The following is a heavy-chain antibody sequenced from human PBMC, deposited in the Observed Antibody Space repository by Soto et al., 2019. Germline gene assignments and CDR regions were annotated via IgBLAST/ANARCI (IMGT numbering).Heavy chain of an antibody. J-gene: IGHJ4*02. Sequence: QVQLVQSGAEVKKPGASVKVSCKASGYTFTSYAMHWVRQAPGQRLEWMGWINAGNGNTKYSQKFQGRVTITRDTSARTAYRELSSLRSEDTAVYSCAGGLALYYFDYWGQGTLVTVSS. CDR1: GYTFTSYA. CDR3: AGGLALYYFDY. CDR2: INAGNGNT. V-gene: IGHV1-3*01.